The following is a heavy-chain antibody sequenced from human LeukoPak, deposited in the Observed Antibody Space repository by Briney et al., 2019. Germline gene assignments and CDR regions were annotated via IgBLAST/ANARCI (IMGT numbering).Heavy chain of an antibody. D-gene: IGHD6-13*01. CDR1: GGSMSSFY. Sequence: PSETLSLTCTVSGGSMSSFYWSWIRQPPGKGLEWIGYMYYSGSTNYNPSLKSRVTISVDTSKNQFSLKLTSVTAADTAVYYCARGDGYSSSWYAFDLWGQGTMVTVSS. J-gene: IGHJ3*01. CDR2: MYYSGST. CDR3: ARGDGYSSSWYAFDL. V-gene: IGHV4-59*01.